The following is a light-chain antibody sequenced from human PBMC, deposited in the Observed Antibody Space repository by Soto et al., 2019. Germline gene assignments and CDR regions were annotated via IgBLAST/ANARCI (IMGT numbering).Light chain of an antibody. CDR1: QSVNSY. CDR2: DAS. J-gene: IGKJ1*01. Sequence: EIVLTQSPATLSLSPGERATLSCRASQSVNSYLAWYQQKPGQAPRLLIYDASNRATGIPARFSGSGSGTDFTLTISSLEPEDFAVYYCQQRSRTFGQGTKVEIQ. V-gene: IGKV3-11*01. CDR3: QQRSRT.